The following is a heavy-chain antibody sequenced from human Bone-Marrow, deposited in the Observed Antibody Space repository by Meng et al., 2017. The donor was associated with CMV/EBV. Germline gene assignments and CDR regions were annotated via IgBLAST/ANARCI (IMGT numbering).Heavy chain of an antibody. CDR3: ARDPRDYSSSWLCYYYGMDV. CDR1: GFTFSSSG. V-gene: IGHV3-33*01. D-gene: IGHD6-13*01. CDR2: TWYDGSNT. Sequence: GESLKISCAASGFTFSSSGMHWVRQAPGKGLEWVAGTWYDGSNTHYADSVKGRFNISRDNSKKTLFLQMNSLRAEDTAVYYCARDPRDYSSSWLCYYYGMDVWGQGTTVTVSS. J-gene: IGHJ6*02.